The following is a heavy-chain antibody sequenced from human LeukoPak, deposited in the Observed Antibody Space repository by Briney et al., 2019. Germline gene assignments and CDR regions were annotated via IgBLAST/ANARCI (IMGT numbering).Heavy chain of an antibody. CDR1: GGSISSFY. CDR3: AREVVDYGDYARWLDP. D-gene: IGHD4-17*01. Sequence: SETLSLTCTVSGGSISSFYWGWIRQPPGKGLEWIGDIYTSGSTYYNPSLKSRVTISVDTSKNQFSLKLSSVTAADTAVYYCAREVVDYGDYARWLDPWGQGTMVTVSS. J-gene: IGHJ3*01. CDR2: IYTSGST. V-gene: IGHV4-4*09.